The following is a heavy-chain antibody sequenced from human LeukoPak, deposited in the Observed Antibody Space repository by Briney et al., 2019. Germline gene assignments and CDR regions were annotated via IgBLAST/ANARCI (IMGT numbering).Heavy chain of an antibody. V-gene: IGHV3-7*04. D-gene: IGHD3-10*01. Sequence: PGGSLRLSCAASGFIFDSFWMTWVRQAPGRGLEWVASINQDGSAKFFVDSVKGRFTISRDNAQNSVFLQLNSLTAEDTAVYYCARDSATSDFDYWGQGTLVTVSS. J-gene: IGHJ4*02. CDR3: ARDSATSDFDY. CDR2: INQDGSAK. CDR1: GFIFDSFW.